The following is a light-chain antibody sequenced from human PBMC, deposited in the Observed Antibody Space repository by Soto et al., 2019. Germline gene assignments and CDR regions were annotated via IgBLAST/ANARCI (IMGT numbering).Light chain of an antibody. Sequence: DVQMTQSPSTLSASVGDRVTLTCRASQSISIRLAWYQQKPGKAPKVLIYDASNLESGVPSRFSGSGSGTEFTLTISSLEPDDFATYYCQQYTSSSPTFGQGTKV. CDR2: DAS. V-gene: IGKV1-5*01. CDR3: QQYTSSSPT. CDR1: QSISIR. J-gene: IGKJ1*01.